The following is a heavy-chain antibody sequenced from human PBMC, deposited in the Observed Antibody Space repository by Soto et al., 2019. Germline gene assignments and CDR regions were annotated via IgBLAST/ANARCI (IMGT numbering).Heavy chain of an antibody. V-gene: IGHV3-23*01. D-gene: IGHD6-13*01. CDR2: ISGSGGST. J-gene: IGHJ6*02. Sequence: GGSLRLSCAASGFTFSSYAMSWVRQAPGKGLEWVSAISGSGGSTYYADSVKGRFTISRDNSKNTLYLQMNSLRAEDTAVYYCAKGARVSGYYYYYGMDVWGQGTTVTVSS. CDR3: AKGARVSGYYYYYGMDV. CDR1: GFTFSSYA.